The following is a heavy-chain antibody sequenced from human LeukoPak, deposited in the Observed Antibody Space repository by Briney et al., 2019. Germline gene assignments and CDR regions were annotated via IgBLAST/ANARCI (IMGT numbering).Heavy chain of an antibody. D-gene: IGHD5-18*01. V-gene: IGHV3-33*01. Sequence: GRSLRLSCAASGFTFSNYGMHGVRQAPGKGLEWVAVMWYDGSNKYYTDSVKGRFTISRDNSKNTLYLQMNSLRAEDTAVYYCAREDTSLVIAYWGQGTLVTVSS. CDR3: AREDTSLVIAY. CDR1: GFTFSNYG. J-gene: IGHJ4*02. CDR2: MWYDGSNK.